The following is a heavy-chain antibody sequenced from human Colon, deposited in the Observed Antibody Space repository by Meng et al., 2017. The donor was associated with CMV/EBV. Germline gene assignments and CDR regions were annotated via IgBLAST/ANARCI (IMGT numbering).Heavy chain of an antibody. D-gene: IGHD2-15*01. CDR3: ARSPEYCSGGSCFYYYGMDV. CDR1: GLTVSRNY. J-gene: IGHJ6*02. CDR2: IYSGGST. Sequence: GESLRLSCAASGLTVSRNYMSWVRQAPGKGLEWVSLIYSGGSTYYADSVKGRFTISGDNSKNTLYLQMNSLRAEDTAVYYCARSPEYCSGGSCFYYYGMDVWGRGTTVTVSS. V-gene: IGHV3-53*01.